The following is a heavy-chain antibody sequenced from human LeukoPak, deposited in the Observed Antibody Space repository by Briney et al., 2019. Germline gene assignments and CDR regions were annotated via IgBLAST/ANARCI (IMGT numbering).Heavy chain of an antibody. V-gene: IGHV2-5*02. CDR1: GFSVSTSAVS. J-gene: IGHJ4*02. Sequence: SGPTLVKPTQTLTLTCTFSGFSVSTSAVSVGWIRQPPGKALEWLAFIYWDDDKRYSPSLKSRLTITKDNSKIQVVLTMTNMDPVDTATYYCAHRLAARQDNGSRDYFDYWGQGTLVTVSS. CDR3: AHRLAARQDNGSRDYFDY. CDR2: IYWDDDK. D-gene: IGHD1-26*01.